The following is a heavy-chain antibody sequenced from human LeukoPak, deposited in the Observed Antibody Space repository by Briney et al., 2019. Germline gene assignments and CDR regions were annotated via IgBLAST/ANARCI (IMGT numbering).Heavy chain of an antibody. CDR1: GFTFNSYS. J-gene: IGHJ4*02. Sequence: GGSLRLSCAASGFTFNSYSMNWVRQAPGKGLEWVSSISSSSLSYIYYADSVKGRFTISRDNSKNTLYLQMNSLRAEDTAVYYCARGLIRYYYDSSASVGRSGGFDYWGQGTLVTVSS. CDR2: ISSSSLSYI. CDR3: ARGLIRYYYDSSASVGRSGGFDY. D-gene: IGHD3-22*01. V-gene: IGHV3-21*01.